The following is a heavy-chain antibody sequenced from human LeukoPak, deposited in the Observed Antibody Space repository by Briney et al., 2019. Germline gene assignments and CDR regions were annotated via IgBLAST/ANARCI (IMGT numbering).Heavy chain of an antibody. D-gene: IGHD1-26*01. Sequence: GGPLRLSCAASGFIFSDYTMNWVRQSPGKGLEWLSYISATSSTIYNADSVEGRFIISRDNAKNSLYLQMDNLKPEDTAVYFCAKYSGTYYGMDYFDSWGQGTLVTVSS. CDR3: AKYSGTYYGMDYFDS. V-gene: IGHV3-48*01. CDR2: ISATSSTI. J-gene: IGHJ4*02. CDR1: GFIFSDYT.